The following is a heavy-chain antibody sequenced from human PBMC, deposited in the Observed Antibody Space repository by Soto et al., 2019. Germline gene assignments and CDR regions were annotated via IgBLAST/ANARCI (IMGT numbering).Heavy chain of an antibody. Sequence: SLRLSCAASGFTFDDYAMHWVRQAPGKGLEWVSGISWNSGSIGYADSVKGRFTISRDNAKNSLYLQMNSLRAEDTALYYCAKDMGVVVAVYAFDIWGQGTMVTVSS. CDR3: AKDMGVVVAVYAFDI. CDR1: GFTFDDYA. J-gene: IGHJ3*02. CDR2: ISWNSGSI. D-gene: IGHD2-15*01. V-gene: IGHV3-9*01.